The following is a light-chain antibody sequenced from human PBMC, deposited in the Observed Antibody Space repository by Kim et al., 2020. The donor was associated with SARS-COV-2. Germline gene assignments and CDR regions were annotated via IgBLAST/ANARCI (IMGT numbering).Light chain of an antibody. V-gene: IGLV3-19*01. CDR2: GKN. CDR3: NSRDSSGNHAV. CDR1: SLRSYY. J-gene: IGLJ7*01. Sequence: AVGQTVRITCQGDSLRSYYASWYQQKPGQAPVLVIYGKNNRPSGIPDRFSGSSSGNTASLTITGAQAEDEADYYGNSRDSSGNHAVFGGGTQMTVL.